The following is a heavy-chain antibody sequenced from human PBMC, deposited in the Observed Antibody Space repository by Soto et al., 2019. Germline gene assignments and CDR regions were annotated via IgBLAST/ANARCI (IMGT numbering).Heavy chain of an antibody. D-gene: IGHD3-22*01. Sequence: TLSLTRTVSGRPIRIGGYYWRWIRQHPGKGLEWIGYIYYSGSTYYNPSLKSRVTISVDTSKNQFSLKLSSVTAADTAVYYCAREDSSGYNYYGMDVWGQGTTVT. CDR1: GRPIRIGGYY. V-gene: IGHV4-31*03. CDR2: IYYSGST. J-gene: IGHJ6*02. CDR3: AREDSSGYNYYGMDV.